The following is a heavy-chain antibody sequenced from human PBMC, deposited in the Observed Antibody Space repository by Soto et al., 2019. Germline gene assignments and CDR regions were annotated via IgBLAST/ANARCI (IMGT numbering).Heavy chain of an antibody. Sequence: PGGSLRLSCAVSGFTFSSYGMHWVRQAPGKGLEWVAVIWYDGSNKYYADSVKGRFTISRDNSKNTLYLQMNSLRAEDTAVYYCARDSRYYDFWSGYMGYNWFDPWGQGTLVTVSS. J-gene: IGHJ5*02. V-gene: IGHV3-33*01. CDR2: IWYDGSNK. CDR3: ARDSRYYDFWSGYMGYNWFDP. CDR1: GFTFSSYG. D-gene: IGHD3-3*01.